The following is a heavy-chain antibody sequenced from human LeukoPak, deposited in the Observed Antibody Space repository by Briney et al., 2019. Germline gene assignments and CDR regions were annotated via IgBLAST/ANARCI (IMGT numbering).Heavy chain of an antibody. J-gene: IGHJ4*02. Sequence: SGTLSLTCGVSGGSVTSTNWWTLVRQPPGKGLEWIGEVHLDGRTNYNPSLKSRLTMSVDLSENHISLKLTSVTAADTAVYYCAREGGFYRPLDYSGQGTLVTVSS. D-gene: IGHD3-3*01. CDR2: VHLDGRT. V-gene: IGHV4-4*02. CDR3: AREGGFYRPLDY. CDR1: GGSVTSTNW.